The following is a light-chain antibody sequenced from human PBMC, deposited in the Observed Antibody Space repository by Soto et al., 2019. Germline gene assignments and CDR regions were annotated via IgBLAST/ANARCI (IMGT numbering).Light chain of an antibody. J-gene: IGLJ2*01. CDR2: DVN. CDR1: SSDIGAYNF. Sequence: QSVLTQPASVSGSPGQSITISCTGTSSDIGAYNFVSWYQQHPGKAPKLMLYDVNIRPSGVSNRFSGSKSGNTASLTISGLQAEDVADYYCTSWTTSTTMIFGGETKLTVL. CDR3: TSWTTSTTMI. V-gene: IGLV2-14*03.